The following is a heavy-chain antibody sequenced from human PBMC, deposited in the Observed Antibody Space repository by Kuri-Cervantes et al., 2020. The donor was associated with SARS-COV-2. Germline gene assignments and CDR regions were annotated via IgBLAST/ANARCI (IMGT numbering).Heavy chain of an antibody. Sequence: SESLSLTCTVSGGSISSHYWSWIRQPPGKGLEWIGYIYYSGSTNYNPSLKSRVTISVDTSKNQFSLKLSSVTAADTAVYYCAKTYYYDSSGYFSRRPNFTFDYGGQGTLVTVSS. V-gene: IGHV4-59*11. J-gene: IGHJ4*02. CDR3: AKTYYYDSSGYFSRRPNFTFDY. CDR2: IYYSGST. D-gene: IGHD3-22*01. CDR1: GGSISSHY.